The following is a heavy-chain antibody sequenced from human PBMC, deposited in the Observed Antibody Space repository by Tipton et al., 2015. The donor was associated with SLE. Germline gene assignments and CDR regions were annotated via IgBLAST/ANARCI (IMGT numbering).Heavy chain of an antibody. J-gene: IGHJ4*02. Sequence: TLSLTCAVYGGSFSGYYWSWIRKPPGKGLEWSGEINHSGSTNYNPSLKSRVTISVDTSKNQFSLKLSSVTAADTAVYYCATSHERHSSGCTFDYWGQGTLVTVSS. CDR1: GGSFSGYY. V-gene: IGHV4-34*01. D-gene: IGHD6-19*01. CDR3: ATSHERHSSGCTFDY. CDR2: INHSGST.